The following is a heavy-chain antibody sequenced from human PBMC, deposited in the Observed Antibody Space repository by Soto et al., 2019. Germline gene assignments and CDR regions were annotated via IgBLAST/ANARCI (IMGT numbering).Heavy chain of an antibody. D-gene: IGHD3-3*01. CDR2: IYYSGST. V-gene: IGHV4-39*01. J-gene: IGHJ6*02. CDR1: GGSISSSSYY. Sequence: SETLSLTCTVSGGSISSSSYYWGWIRQPPGKGLEWIGSIYYSGSTYYNPSLKSRVTISVDTSKNQFSLKLSSVTAADTAVYYCARPLIIQDYDFWSGYLPYYYYGMDVWGQGTTVTVSS. CDR3: ARPLIIQDYDFWSGYLPYYYYGMDV.